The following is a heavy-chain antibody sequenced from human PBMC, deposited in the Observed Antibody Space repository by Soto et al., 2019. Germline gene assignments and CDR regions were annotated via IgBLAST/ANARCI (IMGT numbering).Heavy chain of an antibody. Sequence: LRLSCAASGFTFSSYAMSWVRQAPGKGLEWVSAISGSGGSTYYADSVKGRFTISRDNSKNTLYLQMNSMRAEDTAVYYCAKGGFGDYYYYGMDVWGQGTTVTISS. J-gene: IGHJ6*02. CDR2: ISGSGGST. CDR3: AKGGFGDYYYYGMDV. D-gene: IGHD3-10*01. CDR1: GFTFSSYA. V-gene: IGHV3-23*01.